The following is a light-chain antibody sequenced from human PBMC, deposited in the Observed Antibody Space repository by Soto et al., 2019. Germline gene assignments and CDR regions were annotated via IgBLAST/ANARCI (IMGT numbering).Light chain of an antibody. J-gene: IGLJ1*01. CDR2: DVT. Sequence: QSALTQPASVSGPPGQSITISCTGTSSDVGAYNYVSWYQHHPGKAPRLVIYDVTNRPSGISDRFSGSKSGSTASLTISGLLAEDEADYYCTSYTSTITYVFGTGTKLTVL. V-gene: IGLV2-14*01. CDR1: SSDVGAYNY. CDR3: TSYTSTITYV.